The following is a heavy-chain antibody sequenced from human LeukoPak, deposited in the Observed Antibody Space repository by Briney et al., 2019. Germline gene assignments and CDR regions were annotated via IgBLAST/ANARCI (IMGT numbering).Heavy chain of an antibody. CDR3: ARDWRRVARTPIDY. D-gene: IGHD5-12*01. Sequence: GGSLRLSCAASGFTVSSNYMSWVRQAPGKGLEWVGVISYDGSNKYYADSVKGRFTISRDTSKNTLYLQMNSLRAEDTAVYYCARDWRRVARTPIDYWGQGTLVTVSS. J-gene: IGHJ4*02. V-gene: IGHV3-30-3*01. CDR2: ISYDGSNK. CDR1: GFTVSSNY.